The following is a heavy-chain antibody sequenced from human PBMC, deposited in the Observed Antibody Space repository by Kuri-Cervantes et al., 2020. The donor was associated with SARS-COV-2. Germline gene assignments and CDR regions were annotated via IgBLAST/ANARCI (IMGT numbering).Heavy chain of an antibody. CDR2: IYHSGST. D-gene: IGHD5-18*01. CDR1: GGSISSGGYS. J-gene: IGHJ1*01. V-gene: IGHV4-30-2*01. Sequence: SETLSLTCAVSGGSISSGGYSWSWIRQPPGKGLEWIGYIYHSGSTYYNPSLKSRVTISVDTSKNQFSLKLSSVTAEDTAVYYCARESRYSFGFRGYFQHWGQGPLVTVSS. CDR3: ARESRYSFGFRGYFQH.